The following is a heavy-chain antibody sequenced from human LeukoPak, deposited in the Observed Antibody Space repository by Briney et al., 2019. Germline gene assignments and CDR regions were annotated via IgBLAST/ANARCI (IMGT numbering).Heavy chain of an antibody. J-gene: IGHJ3*02. CDR1: GFTFSSYG. CDR3: AKDSTWIHDAFDI. D-gene: IGHD5-18*01. Sequence: GGSLRLSCAASGFTFSSYGMHWVRQAPGKGLEWVAVISYDGSNKYYADSVKGRFTISRDNSKNTLYLQMNSLRAEDTAVYYCAKDSTWIHDAFDIWGQGTMVTVSS. V-gene: IGHV3-30*18. CDR2: ISYDGSNK.